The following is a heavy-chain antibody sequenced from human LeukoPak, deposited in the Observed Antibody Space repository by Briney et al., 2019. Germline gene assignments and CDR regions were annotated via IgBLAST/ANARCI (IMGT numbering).Heavy chain of an antibody. Sequence: SETLSLTCTVSGGSISSGGHYWSWIRQPAGKGLEYLGRISSTGSTNYNPSLRSRVTISADTSKNHFSLKLTSVTAADTAVYYCARAATMVRGGYYYYGMDVWGQGTTVTVSS. D-gene: IGHD3-10*01. CDR2: ISSTGST. V-gene: IGHV4-61*02. J-gene: IGHJ6*02. CDR3: ARAATMVRGGYYYYGMDV. CDR1: GGSISSGGHY.